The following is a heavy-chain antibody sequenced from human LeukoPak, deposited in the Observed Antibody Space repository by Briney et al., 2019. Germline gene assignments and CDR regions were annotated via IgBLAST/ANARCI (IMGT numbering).Heavy chain of an antibody. V-gene: IGHV1-18*01. CDR2: ISAYNGNT. J-gene: IGHJ4*02. CDR3: ARVDRDYHDSSGYYHFDY. D-gene: IGHD3-22*01. Sequence: ASVKVSCKASGYTFTSYGISWVRQAPGQGLEWMGWISAYNGNTNYAQKLQGRVTMTTDTSTSTAYMELRSLRSDDTAVYYCARVDRDYHDSSGYYHFDYWGQGTLVTVSS. CDR1: GYTFTSYG.